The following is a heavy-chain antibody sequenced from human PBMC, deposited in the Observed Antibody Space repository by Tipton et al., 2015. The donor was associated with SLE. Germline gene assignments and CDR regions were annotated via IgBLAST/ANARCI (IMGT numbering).Heavy chain of an antibody. V-gene: IGHV4-4*07. CDR2: IYTSGST. CDR1: GDSTNNYY. Sequence: TLSLTCIVSGDSTNNYYWSWIRQPAGKGLEWIGRIYTSGSTNYNPSLKSRVTISVDTSKNQFSLKMTSVTAADTAVYYCARHRGYFTVSDYIDYWGQGTLVTVSS. D-gene: IGHD2-8*01. CDR3: ARHRGYFTVSDYIDY. J-gene: IGHJ4*02.